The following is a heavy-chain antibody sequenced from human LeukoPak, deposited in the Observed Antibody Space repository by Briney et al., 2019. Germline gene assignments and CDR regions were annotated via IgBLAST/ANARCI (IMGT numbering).Heavy chain of an antibody. CDR1: GFTFSTYA. D-gene: IGHD5-12*01. CDR2: VRGSGSAK. CDR3: AKTSRGNSAYDSPFEY. J-gene: IGHJ4*02. V-gene: IGHV3-23*01. Sequence: GGSLRLSCAVSGFTFSTYAMSWVRQAPGKGLEWVSAVRGSGSAKYYADSVKGRFTISRDNSKNTLYLQMNSLRAGDTAIYYCAKTSRGNSAYDSPFEYCGEGNLGTVSS.